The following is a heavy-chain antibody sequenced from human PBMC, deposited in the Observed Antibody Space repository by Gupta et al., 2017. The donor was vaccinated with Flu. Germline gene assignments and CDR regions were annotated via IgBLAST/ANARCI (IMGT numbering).Heavy chain of an antibody. J-gene: IGHJ6*02. D-gene: IGHD5-12*01. V-gene: IGHV1-69*01. CDR2: IIPMFGIA. CDR1: GGTFSNYA. CDR3: ARDHRYSGLDPLGYYGMDV. Sequence: QVQLVQSGAEVKKPGSSVKVSCKASGGTFSNYAISWVRQAPGQGLEWMGGIIPMFGIANFAQKFQGRVTITADESTSTAYMELSSLRSEDTALYYCARDHRYSGLDPLGYYGMDVWGQGTTVTVSS.